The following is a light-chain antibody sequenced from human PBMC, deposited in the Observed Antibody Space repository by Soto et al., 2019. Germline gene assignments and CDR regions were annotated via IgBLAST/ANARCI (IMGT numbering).Light chain of an antibody. V-gene: IGKV1-5*01. J-gene: IGKJ1*01. Sequence: DVQMTQKPSTLSASVGDRVTITCLASQSISSWLAWYQQKPGKAPKLLIYDASSLESGVPSRFSGSGSGTEFTLTISSLQPDDFATYYCQQYNSYSPTFGQGTKA. CDR3: QQYNSYSPT. CDR2: DAS. CDR1: QSISSW.